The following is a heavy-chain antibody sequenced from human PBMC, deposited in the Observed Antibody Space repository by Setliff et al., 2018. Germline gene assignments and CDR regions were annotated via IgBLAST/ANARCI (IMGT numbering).Heavy chain of an antibody. CDR1: GFTFDSYG. CDR2: IWYDGSDQ. CDR3: ATYKRSSSFEY. D-gene: IGHD6-6*01. V-gene: IGHV3-33*01. Sequence: LRLSCAASGFTFDSYGMHWVRQAPGKGLEWVAVIWYDGSDQAYADSVKGRFTISRDNSKNTLYLQMNSLRAEDTAVYYCATYKRSSSFEYWGQGSLVTVSS. J-gene: IGHJ4*02.